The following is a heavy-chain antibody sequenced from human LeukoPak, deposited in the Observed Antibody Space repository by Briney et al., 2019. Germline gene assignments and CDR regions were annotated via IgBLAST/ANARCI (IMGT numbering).Heavy chain of an antibody. CDR2: IYPGDSDT. CDR3: ARSHDSSLIAFDI. D-gene: IGHD3-22*01. J-gene: IGHJ3*02. V-gene: IGHV5-51*04. Sequence: GESLKISCEGSGYRFITYWIGWVRQMPGKGLEWMGIIYPGDSDTRYSPSFQGQVTISADKPISTAYLQWSSLQASDTAMYYCARSHDSSLIAFDIWGQGTMVTVSS. CDR1: GYRFITYW.